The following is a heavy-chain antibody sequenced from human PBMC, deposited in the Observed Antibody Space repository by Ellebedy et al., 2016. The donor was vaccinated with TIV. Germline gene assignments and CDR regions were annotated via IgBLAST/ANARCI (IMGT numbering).Heavy chain of an antibody. CDR2: MNPNSGNT. J-gene: IGHJ4*02. Sequence: ASVKVSCXASGYTFISYDINWVRQATGQGLEWMGWMNPNSGNTGYAQKFQGRVTMTRNTSISTAYMELSSLRSEDTAAYYCARGGRGRQQLVGYWGQGTLVTVSS. CDR1: GYTFISYD. D-gene: IGHD6-6*01. CDR3: ARGGRGRQQLVGY. V-gene: IGHV1-8*01.